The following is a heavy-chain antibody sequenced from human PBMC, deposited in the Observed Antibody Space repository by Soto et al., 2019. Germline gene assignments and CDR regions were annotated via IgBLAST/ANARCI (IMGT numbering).Heavy chain of an antibody. J-gene: IGHJ4*02. V-gene: IGHV3-66*01. CDR1: GFTVSSNY. CDR2: IYSGGST. CDR3: ARGDTGQQLDY. D-gene: IGHD6-13*01. Sequence: GGSLRLSCAASGFTVSSNYMSWVRQAPGKGLEWVSVIYSGGSTYYADSVKGRFTISRDKSKNTLYLQMNSLRAEDTAVYYCARGDTGQQLDYWGQGTLVTVSS.